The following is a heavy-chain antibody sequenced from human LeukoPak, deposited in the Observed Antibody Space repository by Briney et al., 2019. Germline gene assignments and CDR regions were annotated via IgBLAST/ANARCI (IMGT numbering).Heavy chain of an antibody. V-gene: IGHV3-7*04. CDR3: GREIPGGTTSLDC. D-gene: IGHD1-7*01. CDR1: GFTFSNYW. Sequence: PGGSLTLSCAASGFTFSNYWMIWVRQAPGKGREWVANIKEDGSDKNYVDSVRGRFTISRDNAKNALYLQMNSLRAEDTAVYYCGREIPGGTTSLDCWGQGAVVTVSS. CDR2: IKEDGSDK. J-gene: IGHJ4*02.